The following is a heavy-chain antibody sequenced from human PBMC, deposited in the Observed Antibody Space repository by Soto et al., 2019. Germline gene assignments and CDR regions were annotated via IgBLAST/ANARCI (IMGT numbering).Heavy chain of an antibody. CDR3: ARDLSQLYCSSTSCYVGNWFDP. D-gene: IGHD2-2*01. CDR2: ISAYNGNT. CDR1: GYTFTSYG. Sequence: ASVKVSCKASGYTFTSYGISWVRQAPGQGLEWMGWISAYNGNTNYAQKLQGRVTMTTDTSTSTAYMELRSLRSDDTAVYYCARDLSQLYCSSTSCYVGNWFDPWGQGTLVTVSS. J-gene: IGHJ5*02. V-gene: IGHV1-18*01.